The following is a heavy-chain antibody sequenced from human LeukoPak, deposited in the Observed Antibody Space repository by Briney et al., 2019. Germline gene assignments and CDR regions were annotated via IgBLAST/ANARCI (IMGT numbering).Heavy chain of an antibody. CDR2: IRSKANSYAT. Sequence: PGGSLKLSCAVSGFTFSDSGMHWVRQASGKGLEWVGRIRSKANSYATAYAASVKGRFTISRDDSKNTAYLQMNSLKTEDTAVYYCTRYGDYPFDYWGQGTLVTVSS. J-gene: IGHJ4*02. V-gene: IGHV3-73*01. CDR3: TRYGDYPFDY. CDR1: GFTFSDSG. D-gene: IGHD2-21*01.